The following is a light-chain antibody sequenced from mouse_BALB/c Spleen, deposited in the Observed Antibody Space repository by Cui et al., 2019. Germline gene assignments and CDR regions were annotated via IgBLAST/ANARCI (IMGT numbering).Light chain of an antibody. Sequence: QIVLTQSPAFMSASPGEKVTLACSASSTVSSSYLFWYQQKPGSSPKLWIYSTANLASGVPARFSGSGYGTSYSLTISSMEAEDAASYFLHQWSSYPPTFGGGTKLEIK. CDR3: HQWSSYPPT. V-gene: IGKV4-79*01. CDR1: STVSSSY. J-gene: IGKJ2*01. CDR2: STA.